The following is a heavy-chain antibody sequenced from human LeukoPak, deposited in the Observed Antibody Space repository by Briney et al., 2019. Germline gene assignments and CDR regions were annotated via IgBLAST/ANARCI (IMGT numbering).Heavy chain of an antibody. CDR1: GDSISSSSYY. J-gene: IGHJ3*02. V-gene: IGHV4-61*01. Sequence: PSETLSLTCTVSGDSISSSSYYWSWIRQPPGKGLEWIGYIYYSGSTNYNPSLKSRVTISVDTSKNQFSLKLSSVTAADTAVYYCAKAVTTNDAFDIWGQGTMVTVSS. CDR2: IYYSGST. CDR3: AKAVTTNDAFDI. D-gene: IGHD4-17*01.